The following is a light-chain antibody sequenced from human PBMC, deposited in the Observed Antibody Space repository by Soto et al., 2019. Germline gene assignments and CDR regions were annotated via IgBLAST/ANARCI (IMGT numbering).Light chain of an antibody. CDR2: EVS. CDR3: SSYTSSSTLV. Sequence: SALTQPASVSGSPGQSITISFTGTRSDVGGYNYVSWYQQHPGKAPKLMIYEVSNRPSGVSNRFSGSKSGNTASLTISGLQAEDEADYYCSSYTSSSTLVFGGGTKLTVL. V-gene: IGLV2-14*01. J-gene: IGLJ3*02. CDR1: RSDVGGYNY.